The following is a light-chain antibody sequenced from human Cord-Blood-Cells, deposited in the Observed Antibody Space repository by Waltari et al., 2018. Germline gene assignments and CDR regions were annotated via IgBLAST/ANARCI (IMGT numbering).Light chain of an antibody. Sequence: DIQMTQSPSSLSASVGDRVHITCRASQSISSYLNWYQQKPGKAPKLLIYAASSLQSGVPSRFSGSGSGTDFTLTISSLQPEDFATYYCQQSYSTPRFTFGPGTKVDIK. CDR2: AAS. J-gene: IGKJ3*01. CDR3: QQSYSTPRFT. CDR1: QSISSY. V-gene: IGKV1-39*01.